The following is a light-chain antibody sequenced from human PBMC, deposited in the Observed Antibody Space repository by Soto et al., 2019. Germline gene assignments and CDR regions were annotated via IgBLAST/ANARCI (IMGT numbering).Light chain of an antibody. V-gene: IGKV3-11*01. CDR2: DAS. Sequence: DILLTQSPATLSLSPGEIATLSCRASQSFSGYLAWYQQKPGQAPRLLIYDASKRATGIPARFSGRGSGTDFTLTISSLEPEDFAVYYCQQRSNWPPVITFGQGTRLEIK. CDR3: QQRSNWPPVIT. J-gene: IGKJ5*01. CDR1: QSFSGY.